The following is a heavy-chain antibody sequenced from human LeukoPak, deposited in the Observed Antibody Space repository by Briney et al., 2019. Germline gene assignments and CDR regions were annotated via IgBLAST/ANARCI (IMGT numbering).Heavy chain of an antibody. J-gene: IGHJ4*02. Sequence: GGSLRLSCAASGFTFSSYAMHWVRQAPGKGLEWVSSISSSSYIYYADSVKGRFTISRDNAKNSLYLQMNSLRAEDTAVYYCARDVGIYYDSSGYWDYWGQGTLVTVSS. CDR2: ISSSSYI. CDR3: ARDVGIYYDSSGYWDY. V-gene: IGHV3-21*01. CDR1: GFTFSSYA. D-gene: IGHD3-22*01.